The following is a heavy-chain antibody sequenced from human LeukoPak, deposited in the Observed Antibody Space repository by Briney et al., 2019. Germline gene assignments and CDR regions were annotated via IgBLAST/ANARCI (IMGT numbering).Heavy chain of an antibody. CDR3: ARGGQWLVPNWFDP. Sequence: SETLSLTCTVSGGSISSYYWSWIRQPAGKGLDWIGRIYTSGSTNYNPSLKSRVTMSVDTSKNQFSLKLSSVTAADTAVYYCARGGQWLVPNWFDPWGQGTLVTVSS. V-gene: IGHV4-4*07. D-gene: IGHD6-19*01. CDR1: GGSISSYY. CDR2: IYTSGST. J-gene: IGHJ5*02.